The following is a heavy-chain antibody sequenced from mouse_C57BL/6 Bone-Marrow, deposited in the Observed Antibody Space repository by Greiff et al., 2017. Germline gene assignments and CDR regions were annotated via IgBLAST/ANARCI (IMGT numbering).Heavy chain of an antibody. J-gene: IGHJ3*01. V-gene: IGHV2-2*01. Sequence: VKLVESGPGLVQPSQSLSITCPVSGFSLTSYGVHWVRQSPGKGLEWLGVIWSGGSTDYNAAFISRLSISKDNSKSQVFFKMNSLQADDTAIYYCASYSNYGWFAYWGQGTLVTVSA. D-gene: IGHD2-5*01. CDR2: IWSGGST. CDR3: ASYSNYGWFAY. CDR1: GFSLTSYG.